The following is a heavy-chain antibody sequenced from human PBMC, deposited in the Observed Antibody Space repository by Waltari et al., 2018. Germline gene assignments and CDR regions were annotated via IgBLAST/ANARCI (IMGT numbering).Heavy chain of an antibody. V-gene: IGHV1-8*01. J-gene: IGHJ6*03. CDR2: MNPNSGNT. Sequence: QVQLVQSGAEVKKPGASVKVSCKASGYTFTSYDINWVRQATGQGLEWMGWMNPNSGNTGYAQKFQGRVTMTRNTSISTAYMELSSLRSEDTAVYYCARVSEGATYYYYYMDVWGKGTTVTVSS. D-gene: IGHD1-26*01. CDR1: GYTFTSYD. CDR3: ARVSEGATYYYYYMDV.